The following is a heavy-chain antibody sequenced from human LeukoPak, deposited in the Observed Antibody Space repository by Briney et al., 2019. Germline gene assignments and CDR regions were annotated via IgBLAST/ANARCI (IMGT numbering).Heavy chain of an antibody. D-gene: IGHD3-9*01. CDR2: MNPNSDNT. Sequence: ASVKVSCKASGYTFTSYDINWVRQATGQGLEWMGWMNPNSDNTGYAQKFQGRVTITADESTSTAYMELSSLRSEDTAVYYCARVTRLTPLPYDAFDIWGQGTMVTVSS. CDR3: ARVTRLTPLPYDAFDI. J-gene: IGHJ3*02. V-gene: IGHV1-8*01. CDR1: GYTFTSYD.